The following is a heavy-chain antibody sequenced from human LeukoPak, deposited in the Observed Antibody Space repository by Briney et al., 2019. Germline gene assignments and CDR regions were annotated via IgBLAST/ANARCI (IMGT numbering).Heavy chain of an antibody. CDR3: ARARSCSGGNRFRSFDS. CDR2: IHYSGRT. J-gene: IGHJ4*02. V-gene: IGHV4-30-4*08. CDR1: GASMSSGDYY. Sequence: SQTLSLTCTVSGASMSSGDYYGTWVRQPPGKGLEWIGYIHYSGRTYNNPSLRSRVIISVDTSKKHFTLNLSSVTAEDTAFYFCARARSCSGGNRFRSFDSWGQGTLVTVSS. D-gene: IGHD2-15*01.